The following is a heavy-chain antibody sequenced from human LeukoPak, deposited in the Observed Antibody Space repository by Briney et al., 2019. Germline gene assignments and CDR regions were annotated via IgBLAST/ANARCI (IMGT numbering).Heavy chain of an antibody. CDR2: INHSGST. CDR1: GGSFSGYY. D-gene: IGHD6-19*01. V-gene: IGHV4-34*01. Sequence: PSETLSLTCAVYGGSFSGYYWSWIRQPPGKGLEWIGEINHSGSTNYNPSLKSRVTISVDTSKNQFSLKLSSVTAADTAEYYCARGYSSGLFDYWGQGTLVTVSS. J-gene: IGHJ4*02. CDR3: ARGYSSGLFDY.